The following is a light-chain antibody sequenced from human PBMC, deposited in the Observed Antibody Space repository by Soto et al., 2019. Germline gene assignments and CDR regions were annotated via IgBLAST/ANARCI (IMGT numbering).Light chain of an antibody. J-gene: IGLJ1*01. CDR2: DVS. CDR3: SSYTSSSTPCV. V-gene: IGLV2-14*01. Sequence: QSVLTQPASVSGSPGQSITISCTGTSSDVGGYNCVSWYQQHPGKAPKLMIYDVSNRPSGVSNRFSGSKSGNTASLTISGLQAEDEADYYCSSYTSSSTPCVFGTGTKVTVL. CDR1: SSDVGGYNC.